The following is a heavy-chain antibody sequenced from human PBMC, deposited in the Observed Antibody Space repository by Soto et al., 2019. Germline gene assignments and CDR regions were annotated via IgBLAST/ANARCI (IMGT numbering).Heavy chain of an antibody. CDR1: GFTFSSYW. V-gene: IGHV3-74*01. Sequence: EVHLVESGGGLVQPGGSLRLSCAASGFTFSSYWIHWLRQSPGKGLVWVARIDADGTTTRFADSVRGRFTISRDNAKNTVYLQMNFLRPDDTAVYYCARDGGAGTHFDHWGQGTLVTVSS. J-gene: IGHJ4*02. D-gene: IGHD3-16*01. CDR3: ARDGGAGTHFDH. CDR2: IDADGTTT.